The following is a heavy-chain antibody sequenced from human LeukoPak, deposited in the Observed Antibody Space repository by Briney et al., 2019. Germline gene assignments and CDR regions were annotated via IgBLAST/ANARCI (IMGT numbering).Heavy chain of an antibody. CDR3: AREMLAAVAAQS. D-gene: IGHD6-19*01. CDR1: GFTFSSYS. J-gene: IGHJ5*02. CDR2: ITSSSSYI. V-gene: IGHV3-21*01. Sequence: TGGSLRLSCAASGFTFSSYSMNWVRQAPGKGLEWVSSITSSSSYIYYADSVKGRFTISRDNAKNSLYLQMNSLRAEDTAVYYCAREMLAAVAAQSWGQGTLVTVSS.